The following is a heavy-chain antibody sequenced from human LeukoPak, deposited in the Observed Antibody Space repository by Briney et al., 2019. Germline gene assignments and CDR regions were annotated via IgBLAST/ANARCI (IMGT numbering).Heavy chain of an antibody. D-gene: IGHD6-13*01. J-gene: IGHJ4*02. CDR3: VKDPSSSWYFGYFDY. Sequence: GGPLRLSCSASGFTFSSYAMHWVRQAPGKGLEYVSAISSNGDNTYYADSVKARFTISRDNSKNTLYLQVSSLRAEDTAVYYCVKDPSSSWYFGYFDYWGQGTLVTVSS. CDR2: ISSNGDNT. V-gene: IGHV3-64D*06. CDR1: GFTFSSYA.